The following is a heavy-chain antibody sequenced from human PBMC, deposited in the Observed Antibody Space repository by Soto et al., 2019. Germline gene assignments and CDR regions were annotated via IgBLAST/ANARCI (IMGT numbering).Heavy chain of an antibody. J-gene: IGHJ6*02. D-gene: IGHD3-10*01. CDR1: GFTFSSYG. CDR2: ISYDGSNK. CDR3: AKDLKKLLWFGETRSYYGMDV. Sequence: VQLVESGGGVVQPGRSLRLSCAASGFTFSSYGMHWVRQAPGKGLEWVAVISYDGSNKYYADSVKGRFTISRDNSKNTLYLQMNSLRAEDTAVYYCAKDLKKLLWFGETRSYYGMDVWGQGTTVTVSS. V-gene: IGHV3-30*18.